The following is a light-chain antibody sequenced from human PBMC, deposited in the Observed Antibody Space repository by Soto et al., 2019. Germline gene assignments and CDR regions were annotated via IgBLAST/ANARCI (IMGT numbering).Light chain of an antibody. CDR2: AAS. CDR1: QSISRH. CDR3: QQSHRAPLT. J-gene: IGKJ4*01. Sequence: QMTQSPSSLVASVGDSVTITCRASQSISRHLNWYQQKVGQTPRLLIYAASTVQSEVPPRFSGSGSGTEFTLTISGLQREDFATYYCQQSHRAPLTFGGGNK. V-gene: IGKV1-39*01.